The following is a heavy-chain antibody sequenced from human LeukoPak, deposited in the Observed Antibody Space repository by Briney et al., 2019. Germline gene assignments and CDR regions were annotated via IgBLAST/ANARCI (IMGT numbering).Heavy chain of an antibody. CDR3: ARESPLGVPLGPGWFDP. CDR1: GYTFTSYD. Sequence: ASVKVSCKASGYTFTSYDINWVRQATGQGLEWMGWMNPNSGNTGYAQKFQGRVTMTRNTSISTAYMELSSLRSEDTAVYYCARESPLGVPLGPGWFDPWGQGTLVTVSS. V-gene: IGHV1-8*01. D-gene: IGHD3-16*01. J-gene: IGHJ5*02. CDR2: MNPNSGNT.